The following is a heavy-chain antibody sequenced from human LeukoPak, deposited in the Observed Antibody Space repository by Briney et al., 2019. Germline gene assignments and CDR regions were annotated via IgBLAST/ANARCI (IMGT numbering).Heavy chain of an antibody. CDR2: IYYSGSSGST. CDR1: GGSISGYH. CDR3: ARRGDYYSYGMDV. Sequence: PSETLSLTCSVSGGSISGYHWSWIRQPPGKGLEWIGYIYYSGSSGSTNYNPSLKSRVTISVDTSRNQFSLNLNSVTAADTAVYYCARRGDYYSYGMDVWGQGTPVTVSS. V-gene: IGHV4-59*01. J-gene: IGHJ6*02.